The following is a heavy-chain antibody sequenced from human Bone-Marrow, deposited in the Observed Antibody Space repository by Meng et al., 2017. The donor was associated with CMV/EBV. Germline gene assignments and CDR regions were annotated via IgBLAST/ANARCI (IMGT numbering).Heavy chain of an antibody. D-gene: IGHD5-18*01. CDR3: ARGGGYSYGYSSGFDP. Sequence: ASVKVSCKASGYTFTSYGISWVRQAPGQGLEWMGWINPNSGGTNYAQKFQGRVTMTRDTSISTAYMELSRLRSDDTAVYYCARGGGYSYGYSSGFDPWGQGTLVTAS. CDR1: GYTFTSYG. CDR2: INPNSGGT. J-gene: IGHJ5*02. V-gene: IGHV1-2*02.